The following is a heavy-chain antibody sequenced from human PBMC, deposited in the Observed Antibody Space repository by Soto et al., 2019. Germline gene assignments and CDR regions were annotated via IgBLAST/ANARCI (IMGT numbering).Heavy chain of an antibody. CDR2: ITTDKGKT. Sequence: GASVKVSWKNSGYTFTRYGISWGRQAPGQSPEWMGWITTDKGKTTYAQKFQGRVTMTTDTSTSTAYMEMRSLRSDDTAVYYCARQNYDYVWGSYRYTVPRPFDYWGQGTLVTVSS. V-gene: IGHV1-18*01. J-gene: IGHJ4*02. CDR1: GYTFTRYG. CDR3: ARQNYDYVWGSYRYTVPRPFDY. D-gene: IGHD3-16*02.